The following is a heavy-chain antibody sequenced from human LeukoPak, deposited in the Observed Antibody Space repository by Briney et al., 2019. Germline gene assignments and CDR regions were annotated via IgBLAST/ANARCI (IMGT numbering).Heavy chain of an antibody. V-gene: IGHV3-21*01. Sequence: GGSLRLSCAASGFTFSSYSMNWVRQAPGKGLEWVSSISGSSSYIYYADSVKGRFTISRDNAKNSLYLQMNSLRAEDTAVYYCARDELGIAAAGTFDYWGQGTLVTVSS. CDR3: ARDELGIAAAGTFDY. CDR1: GFTFSSYS. J-gene: IGHJ4*02. CDR2: ISGSSSYI. D-gene: IGHD6-13*01.